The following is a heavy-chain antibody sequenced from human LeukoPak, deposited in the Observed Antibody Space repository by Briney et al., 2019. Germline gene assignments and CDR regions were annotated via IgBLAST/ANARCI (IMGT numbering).Heavy chain of an antibody. V-gene: IGHV1-46*01. CDR1: GYTFTSYY. Sequence: ASVKVSCKASGYTFTSYYMHWVRQAPGQGLEWMVIINPSGGSTSYAQKFQGRVTMTRDMSTSTVYMELSSLRSEDTAVYYCARTPNSGYDFHYYYYYMDVWGKGTTVTVSS. CDR3: ARTPNSGYDFHYYYYYMDV. D-gene: IGHD5-12*01. CDR2: INPSGGST. J-gene: IGHJ6*03.